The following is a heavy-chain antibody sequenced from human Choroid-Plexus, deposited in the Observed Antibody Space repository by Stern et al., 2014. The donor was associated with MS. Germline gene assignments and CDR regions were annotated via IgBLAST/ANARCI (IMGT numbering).Heavy chain of an antibody. CDR2: INPNSGDT. V-gene: IGHV1-2*02. D-gene: IGHD4-11*01. CDR3: SREHTVKGFDY. J-gene: IGHJ4*02. CDR1: GFTFIGYY. Sequence: QVQLVESGAEVKKPGASVKVSCKASGFTFIGYYMHWVRQAPGQGLEWMGWINPNSGDTNYAQSFQGRVTMTRDSSISTAYMELSGLRSDDTAVYYCSREHTVKGFDYWGQGTLISVSS.